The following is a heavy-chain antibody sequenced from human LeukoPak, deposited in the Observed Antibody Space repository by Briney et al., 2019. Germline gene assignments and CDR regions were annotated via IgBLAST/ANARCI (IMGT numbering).Heavy chain of an antibody. J-gene: IGHJ5*02. CDR3: AREPQYSTTWLNWFDP. V-gene: IGHV1-69*13. Sequence: AASVKVSCKASGGTFSIYAINWVRQAPGQGLQWMGGIIPIFGTASYAQNFQGRVTITADESTSTAYMELTSLRFEDTAVYYCAREPQYSTTWLNWFDPWGQGTLVTVSS. D-gene: IGHD6-13*01. CDR1: GGTFSIYA. CDR2: IIPIFGTA.